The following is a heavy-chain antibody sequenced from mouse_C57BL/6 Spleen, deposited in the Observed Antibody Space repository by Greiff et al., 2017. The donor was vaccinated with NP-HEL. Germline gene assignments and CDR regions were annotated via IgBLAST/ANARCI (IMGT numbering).Heavy chain of an antibody. D-gene: IGHD1-1*01. CDR3: ATYGSRYWYFDV. CDR2: INPNNGGT. Sequence: EVQLQQSGPELVKPGASVKISCKASGYTFTDYYMNWVKQSHGKSLEWIGDINPNNGGTSYNQKFKGKATLTVDKSSSTAYMELRSLTSEDSAVYYCATYGSRYWYFDVWGTGTTVTVSS. V-gene: IGHV1-26*01. J-gene: IGHJ1*03. CDR1: GYTFTDYY.